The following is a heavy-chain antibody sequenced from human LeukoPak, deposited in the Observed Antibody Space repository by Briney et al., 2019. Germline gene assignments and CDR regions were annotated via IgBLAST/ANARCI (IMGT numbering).Heavy chain of an antibody. Sequence: ASVKVSCKASGYTFTSYDINWVRQATGQGLEWMGWMNPNSGNTGYAQKFQGRVTMTRDTSTSTVYMELSSLRSEDTAVYYCAGNSGRDPNYYYYGMDVWGQGTTVTVSS. CDR1: GYTFTSYD. CDR3: AGNSGRDPNYYYYGMDV. V-gene: IGHV1-8*01. D-gene: IGHD1-26*01. CDR2: MNPNSGNT. J-gene: IGHJ6*02.